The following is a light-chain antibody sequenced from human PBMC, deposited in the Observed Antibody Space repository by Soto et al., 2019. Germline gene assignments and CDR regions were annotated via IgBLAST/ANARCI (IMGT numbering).Light chain of an antibody. CDR2: ATS. V-gene: IGKV1-27*01. CDR3: QKYNSAPLT. CDR1: QGIAPY. Sequence: DVPMTQSPSSLSAFVGDRVTITCRASQGIAPYLAWFQQKPGKVPKLLIYATSTLQSGVPSRFSGSGSGTDFTITISSVQPEDVATYYCQKYNSAPLTFGGGTKVEIK. J-gene: IGKJ4*02.